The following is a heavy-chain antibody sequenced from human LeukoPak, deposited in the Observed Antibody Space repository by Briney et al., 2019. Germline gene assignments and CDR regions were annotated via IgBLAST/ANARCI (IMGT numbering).Heavy chain of an antibody. CDR1: GYTFTSHY. CDR2: INPSGSST. D-gene: IGHD3-16*02. Sequence: ASVKVSCKASGYTFTSHYMHWVRQAPGQGLEWLGLINPSGSSTLYAQKFQGRVTMTRDMSTTTDYMELSSLRSEDTAVYYCARDNSVGDIAWWFDPWGQGTLVTVSS. V-gene: IGHV1-46*01. J-gene: IGHJ5*02. CDR3: ARDNSVGDIAWWFDP.